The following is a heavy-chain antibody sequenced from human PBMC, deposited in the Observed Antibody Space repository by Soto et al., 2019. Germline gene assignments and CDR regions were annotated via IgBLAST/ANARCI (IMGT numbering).Heavy chain of an antibody. J-gene: IGHJ4*02. V-gene: IGHV1-18*01. D-gene: IGHD1-1*01. Sequence: QVHLVQSGAEVKKPGASVKVSCQGSGYAFTTYGITRVRQAPGQGLEWMGWISAHNGNTNYAQKLQGRVTVTRDTSTSTAYMELRSLRYDNTAVYYCARGRYGDYWGQRALVTVSS. CDR1: GYAFTTYG. CDR3: ARGRYGDY. CDR2: ISAHNGNT.